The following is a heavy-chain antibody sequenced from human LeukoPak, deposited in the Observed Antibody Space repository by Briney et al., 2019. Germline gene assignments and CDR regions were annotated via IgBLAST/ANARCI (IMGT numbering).Heavy chain of an antibody. D-gene: IGHD3-9*01. J-gene: IGHJ4*02. Sequence: PSETLSLTCTVSGGSISSYYWSWIRQPAGKGLEWIGRIYTSGSTNYNPSLKSRVTMSVDTSKSQFSLKLSSVTAADTAVYYCARENYDILTGYPHFDYWGQGTLVTVSS. CDR3: ARENYDILTGYPHFDY. CDR1: GGSISSYY. V-gene: IGHV4-4*07. CDR2: IYTSGST.